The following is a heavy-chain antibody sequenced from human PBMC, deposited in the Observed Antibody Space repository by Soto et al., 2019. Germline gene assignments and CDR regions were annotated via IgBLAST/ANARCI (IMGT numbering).Heavy chain of an antibody. Sequence: PSETLSLTCTVSGGSISSYYWGWIRQPPGKGLEWIGYIYYSGSTNYNPSLKSRVTISVDTSKNQFSLKLSSVTAADTAVYYCARDKITPPPLFPQTYSYSGMAVGVQGTTLPVSS. CDR3: ARDKITPPPLFPQTYSYSGMAV. D-gene: IGHD3-16*01. CDR1: GGSISSYY. J-gene: IGHJ6*02. CDR2: IYYSGST. V-gene: IGHV4-59*12.